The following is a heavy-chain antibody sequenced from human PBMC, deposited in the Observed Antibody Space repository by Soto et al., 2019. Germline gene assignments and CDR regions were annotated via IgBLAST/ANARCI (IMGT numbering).Heavy chain of an antibody. J-gene: IGHJ6*02. CDR1: GYSFTSYW. CDR2: IYPGDSDT. V-gene: IGHV5-51*01. CDR3: ATQGPNYSGQRFGYYGMDV. D-gene: IGHD5-12*01. Sequence: GESLKISCKGSGYSFTSYWIGWVRQMPGKGLEWMGIIYPGDSDTRYSPSFQGQVTISADKSISTAYLQWSSLKASDTAMYYCATQGPNYSGQRFGYYGMDVWGQGTTVPVSS.